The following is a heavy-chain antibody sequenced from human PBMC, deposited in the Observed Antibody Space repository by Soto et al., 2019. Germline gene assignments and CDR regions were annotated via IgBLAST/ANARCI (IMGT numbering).Heavy chain of an antibody. V-gene: IGHV3-23*01. CDR2: TSGSGGTT. J-gene: IGHJ6*02. Sequence: PGGSLRLSCVASGFTFESYAMSWVRDAPGKGLEWVSATSGSGGTTYYSDSVKGRFTISRDNSKNTVYLQMNDLRVEDAAEYFCAKDSWAIFGVPAGEYYAMDVWGQGTTVTVSS. CDR1: GFTFESYA. D-gene: IGHD3-3*01. CDR3: AKDSWAIFGVPAGEYYAMDV.